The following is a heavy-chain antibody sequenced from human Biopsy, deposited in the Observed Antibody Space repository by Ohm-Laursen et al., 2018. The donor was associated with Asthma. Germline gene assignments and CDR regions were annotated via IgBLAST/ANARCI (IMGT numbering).Heavy chain of an antibody. CDR3: SCDGPELPTDLDY. J-gene: IGHJ4*02. CDR2: ITDTSRYI. Sequence: SLRLSCTDSGFTFSHYNMNWVRQAPGKGLEWVSSITDTSRYIKYADSVKGRFTISRDNAKNSLYLQMNSLRADYTAVYYCSCDGPELPTDLDYWGPGTLVTVSS. CDR1: GFTFSHYN. V-gene: IGHV3-21*01. D-gene: IGHD4-17*01.